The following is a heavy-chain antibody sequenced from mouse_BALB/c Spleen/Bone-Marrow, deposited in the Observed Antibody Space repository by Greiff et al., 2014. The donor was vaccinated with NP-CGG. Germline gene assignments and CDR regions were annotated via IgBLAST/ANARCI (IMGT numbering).Heavy chain of an antibody. CDR3: ARNYRYDGSFAY. J-gene: IGHJ3*01. D-gene: IGHD2-12*01. V-gene: IGHV1-69*02. Sequence: SGAELVKPGAPVKLSCKASGYTFTTYWMNWVKQRPGRGLEWIGRIDPSDSETHYNQKFKDKATLTVDKSSSTAYIQLSSLTSEDSAVYYCARNYRYDGSFAYWGQGTLVTVSA. CDR2: IDPSDSET. CDR1: GYTFTTYW.